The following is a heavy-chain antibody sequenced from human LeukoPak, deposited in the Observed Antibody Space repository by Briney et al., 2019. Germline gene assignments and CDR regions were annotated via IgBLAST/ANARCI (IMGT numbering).Heavy chain of an antibody. CDR3: ARSRDFYFDY. CDR2: VKQDGSEK. Sequence: GGSLRLSCAAPEFTFSNYWMSWVRQAPGKGLEWVANVKQDGSEKYHVDSVKGRFTISRDNAKNSLYLQMNNLRAEDTAVYYCARSRDFYFDYWGQGTLVTVSS. D-gene: IGHD2-21*02. CDR1: EFTFSNYW. J-gene: IGHJ4*02. V-gene: IGHV3-7*01.